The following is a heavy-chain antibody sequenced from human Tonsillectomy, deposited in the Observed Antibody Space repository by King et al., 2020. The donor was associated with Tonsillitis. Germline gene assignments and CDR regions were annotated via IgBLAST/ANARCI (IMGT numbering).Heavy chain of an antibody. V-gene: IGHV1-2*02. CDR3: ARGGKSAYGMDV. CDR1: GYGFTDYC. CDR2: VNSNSGGR. Sequence: VQLVESGAEVKKPGASVKVSCKASGYGFTDYCMHWVRQAPGQGLEWMGWVNSNSGGRNYAQKFQGRVTLTRDASISTASMELRSLRSDDTAVYYCARGGKSAYGMDVWGQGTTVTVS. J-gene: IGHJ6*02. D-gene: IGHD3-16*01.